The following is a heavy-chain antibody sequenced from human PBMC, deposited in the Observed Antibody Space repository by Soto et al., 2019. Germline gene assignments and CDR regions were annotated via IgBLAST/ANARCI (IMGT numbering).Heavy chain of an antibody. Sequence: EVQLLDSGGGLVQPGGSLRLSCAASGFTFSSYAMNWVRQAPGKGLEWVSVISGSGDSTYYADSVKGRFTISRDNYKNTLYLHMNSLRTAYTAVYYCARRGPGTYLDYGGQGTLVTVSS. J-gene: IGHJ4*02. CDR3: ARRGPGTYLDY. V-gene: IGHV3-23*01. D-gene: IGHD6-13*01. CDR1: GFTFSSYA. CDR2: ISGSGDST.